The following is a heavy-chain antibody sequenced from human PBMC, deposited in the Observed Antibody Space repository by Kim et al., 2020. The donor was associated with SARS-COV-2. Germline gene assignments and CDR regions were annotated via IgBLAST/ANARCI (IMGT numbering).Heavy chain of an antibody. V-gene: IGHV3-48*02. CDR3: ARHSSSFDYYYYGMDV. Sequence: GGSLRLSCAASGFTFSSYSMNWVRQAPGKGLEWVSYISSSSSTIYYADSVKGRFTISRDNAKNSLYLQMNSLRDEDTAVYYCARHSSSFDYYYYGMDVWGQGTTVTVSS. D-gene: IGHD6-13*01. CDR1: GFTFSSYS. J-gene: IGHJ6*02. CDR2: ISSSSSTI.